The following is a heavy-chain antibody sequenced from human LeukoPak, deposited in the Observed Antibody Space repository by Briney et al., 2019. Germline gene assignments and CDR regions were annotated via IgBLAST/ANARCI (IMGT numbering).Heavy chain of an antibody. J-gene: IGHJ3*02. D-gene: IGHD3-22*01. CDR1: GGSISSSSYY. CDR2: IYYSGST. V-gene: IGHV4-39*01. CDR3: ARQPRYYYDSSGYYPDAFDI. Sequence: SETLSLTCTVSGGSISSSSYYWGWIRQPPGTGLEWIGSIYYSGSTYYNPSLKSRVTISVDTSKNQFSLKLSSVTAADTAVYYCARQPRYYYDSSGYYPDAFDIWGQGTMVSVSS.